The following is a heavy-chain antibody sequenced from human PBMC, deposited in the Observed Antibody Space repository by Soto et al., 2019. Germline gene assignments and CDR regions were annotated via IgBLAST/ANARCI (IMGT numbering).Heavy chain of an antibody. D-gene: IGHD6-19*01. Sequence: EVQLLESGGDLVQPGGSLRLSCGASGFTFSNFAMSWVRQAPGRGLEWVSGISASGRDIHYADSVKDRFTVSRDNSKNTLYLQMNSLRAEDTAIYYCAKGKTSGWYYFDSWGQGALVTVSS. CDR2: ISASGRDI. J-gene: IGHJ4*02. CDR3: AKGKTSGWYYFDS. CDR1: GFTFSNFA. V-gene: IGHV3-23*01.